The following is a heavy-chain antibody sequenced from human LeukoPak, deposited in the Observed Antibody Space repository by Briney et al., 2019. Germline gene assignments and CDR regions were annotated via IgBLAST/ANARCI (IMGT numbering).Heavy chain of an antibody. CDR3: ARGEWDLLFDY. J-gene: IGHJ4*02. Sequence: PSETLSLTSTVSGGSISGYYWSWIRQPPGKGLEWIGYIFYSGSTNYNPSLKSRVTISVDTSKNQFSLKLSSVTAADTAVYYCARGEWDLLFDYWGQGTLVTVSS. D-gene: IGHD1-26*01. CDR2: IFYSGST. V-gene: IGHV4-59*01. CDR1: GGSISGYY.